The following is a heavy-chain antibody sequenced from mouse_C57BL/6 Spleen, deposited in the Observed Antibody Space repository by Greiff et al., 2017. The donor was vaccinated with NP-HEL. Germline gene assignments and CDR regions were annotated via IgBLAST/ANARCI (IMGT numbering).Heavy chain of an antibody. CDR2: INRNNGGT. V-gene: IGHV1-26*01. D-gene: IGHD1-1*01. J-gene: IGHJ1*03. CDR3: ARFITTVLDV. Sequence: EVQLQQSGPELVKPGASVKISCKASGYKLTDYYMKWVKQSHGKRREGRGDINRNNGGTSYNQKFKGNATLTVDKSSSTAYMELRSLTSEDSAVYYCARFITTVLDVWGTGTTVTVSS. CDR1: GYKLTDYY.